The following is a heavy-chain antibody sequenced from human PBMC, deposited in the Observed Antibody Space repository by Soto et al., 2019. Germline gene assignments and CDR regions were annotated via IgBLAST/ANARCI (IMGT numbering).Heavy chain of an antibody. Sequence: PGGSLRLSCAASGFTFTNHAMHWVRQAPGKGLEWVEAICYDGTIKYYAYSVKGRLTISIDNSKNTLYLQMNSLRAEDTAIYYCARGMRTCELLRXWGQGTPVTVSX. CDR2: ICYDGTIK. CDR1: GFTFTNHA. J-gene: IGHJ5*02. V-gene: IGHV3-33*01. D-gene: IGHD1-26*01. CDR3: ARGMRTCELLRX.